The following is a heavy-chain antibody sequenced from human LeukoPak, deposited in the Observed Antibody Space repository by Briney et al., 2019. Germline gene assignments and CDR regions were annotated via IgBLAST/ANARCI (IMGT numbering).Heavy chain of an antibody. CDR2: IRLDGSNK. J-gene: IGHJ6*03. CDR1: RFSFNSYG. Sequence: LSGGSLRLSCAASRFSFNSYGMYWVRQAPGKGLEWVAFIRLDGSNKYYADSVKGRFTVSRDNPENTLYLQMNSLRAEDTALYYCAKDAAYYYYIDVWGKGTTVTVSS. V-gene: IGHV3-30*02. CDR3: AKDAAYYYYIDV. D-gene: IGHD2-15*01.